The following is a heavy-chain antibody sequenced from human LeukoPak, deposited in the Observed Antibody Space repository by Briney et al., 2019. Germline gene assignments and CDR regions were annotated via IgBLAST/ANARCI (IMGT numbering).Heavy chain of an antibody. CDR1: GFTFSSYA. V-gene: IGHV3-30*04. Sequence: PGGSLRLSCAASGFTFSSYAMHWVRQAPGKGLEWVAVIPYDGSNKYYADSVKGRFTISRDNSKNTLYLQMNSLRAKDTAVYYCARGAFGSSWYGACDYWGQGTLVTVSS. CDR2: IPYDGSNK. D-gene: IGHD6-13*01. CDR3: ARGAFGSSWYGACDY. J-gene: IGHJ4*02.